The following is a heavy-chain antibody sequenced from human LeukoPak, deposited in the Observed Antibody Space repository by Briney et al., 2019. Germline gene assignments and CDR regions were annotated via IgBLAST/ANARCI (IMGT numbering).Heavy chain of an antibody. V-gene: IGHV4-59*08. Sequence: SETLSLTCNVSGGSINSYYWSWIRQPPGKGLEWIGYIYYSGSTSYDPSLNSRVTISVDTSKSQFSLELTSVTAADTAVYYCARHSSYGHFDYWGQGTLVTVSS. D-gene: IGHD3-10*01. J-gene: IGHJ4*02. CDR1: GGSINSYY. CDR2: IYYSGST. CDR3: ARHSSYGHFDY.